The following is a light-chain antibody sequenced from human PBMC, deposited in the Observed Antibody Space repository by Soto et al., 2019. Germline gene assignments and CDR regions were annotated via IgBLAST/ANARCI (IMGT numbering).Light chain of an antibody. CDR3: QQSYSTPQT. CDR2: AAS. Sequence: DIQMTQSPSTLSASVGDRVTITCRASQSLNSLLAWYQQKPGRAPKLLIYAASSLQSGVPSRFSGSGSGTDFTLTISSLQPEDFATYYCQQSYSTPQTFGQGTKVDIK. J-gene: IGKJ1*01. V-gene: IGKV1-39*01. CDR1: QSLNSL.